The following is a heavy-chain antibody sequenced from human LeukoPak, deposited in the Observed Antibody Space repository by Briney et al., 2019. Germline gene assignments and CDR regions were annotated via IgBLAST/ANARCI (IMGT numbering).Heavy chain of an antibody. CDR1: GFTFSSHG. Sequence: GRSLRLPCAASGFTFSSHGMHWVRQAPGKGLEWVAVIWYDGSKKYYADSVTGRFTISRDNSKNALSLQMNSLRAEDTAVYYCARLTGEALDYWGQGTLVTVSS. J-gene: IGHJ4*02. V-gene: IGHV3-33*01. D-gene: IGHD1-20*01. CDR2: IWYDGSKK. CDR3: ARLTGEALDY.